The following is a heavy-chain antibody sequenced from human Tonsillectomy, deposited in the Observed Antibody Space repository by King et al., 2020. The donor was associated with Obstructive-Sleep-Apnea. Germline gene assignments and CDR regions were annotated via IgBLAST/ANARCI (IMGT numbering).Heavy chain of an antibody. J-gene: IGHJ3*02. CDR2: IDSEGSST. CDR1: GFTFSTYW. Sequence: VQLVESGGGLVQPGGSLRLSCAASGFTFSTYWMHWVRQGPGKGLVWVSRIDSEGSSTKYADSVKGRFTVSRENAKNTLYLEVSNLRVEDTAVYYCARDRGYRGVGDCFDMWGQGTMVTVSS. V-gene: IGHV3-74*01. CDR3: ARDRGYRGVGDCFDM. D-gene: IGHD2-21*01.